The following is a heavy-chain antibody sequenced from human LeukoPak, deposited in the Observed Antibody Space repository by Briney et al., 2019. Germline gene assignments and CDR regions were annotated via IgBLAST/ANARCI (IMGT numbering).Heavy chain of an antibody. V-gene: IGHV3-30-3*01. J-gene: IGHJ4*02. Sequence: GGSLRLSCAASGFTFSRYAMHWVRQAPGKGLEWMAVISFDGSTKYYADSVKGRFTISRDNSKSTLYLQMNSLRDEDTAVYYCAGDDGSGSSYPEPPVDYWGQGTLVTVSS. CDR1: GFTFSRYA. CDR2: ISFDGSTK. D-gene: IGHD3-10*01. CDR3: AGDDGSGSSYPEPPVDY.